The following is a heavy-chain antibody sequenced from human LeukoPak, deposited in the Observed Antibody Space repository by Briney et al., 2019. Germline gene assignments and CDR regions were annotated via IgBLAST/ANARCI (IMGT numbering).Heavy chain of an antibody. Sequence: PGGSLRLSCAASGFTFSSYWMHWVRQAPGKGLVWVSRINSDGSSTSYADSVKGRFTISRDNAKNTLYLQMNSLRAEDTAVYYCAKEYYYDSSGYPLGYWGQGTLVTVSS. CDR1: GFTFSSYW. D-gene: IGHD3-22*01. CDR2: INSDGSST. V-gene: IGHV3-74*01. CDR3: AKEYYYDSSGYPLGY. J-gene: IGHJ4*02.